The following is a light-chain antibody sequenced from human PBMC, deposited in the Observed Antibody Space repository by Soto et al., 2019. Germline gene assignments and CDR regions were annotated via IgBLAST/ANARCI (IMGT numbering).Light chain of an antibody. J-gene: IGLJ2*01. V-gene: IGLV2-11*01. Sequence: QSALTQPRSVSGSPGQSVTISCTGSSSDVGGYSHVSWFQQHPGKAPKLMIYDVTKRPSGVPDRFSGSKSGNTASLTISGLQAEDESDYYCCSFAGTYTIFGGGTKLT. CDR1: SSDVGGYSH. CDR3: CSFAGTYTI. CDR2: DVT.